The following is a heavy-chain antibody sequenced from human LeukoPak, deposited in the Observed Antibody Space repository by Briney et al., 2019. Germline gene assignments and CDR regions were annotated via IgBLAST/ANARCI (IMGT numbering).Heavy chain of an antibody. CDR3: ARDRVHSGYDLYY. J-gene: IGHJ4*02. Sequence: GSPRPSWGAFGFTFSSFAMHWGRQASGKGLGWVAVISYDGSNKYYAESVKGRFTISRDNSKNTLYLQMNSLRAEDTAVYYCARDRVHSGYDLYYWGQGTLVTVSS. V-gene: IGHV3-30-3*01. D-gene: IGHD5-12*01. CDR2: ISYDGSNK. CDR1: GFTFSSFA.